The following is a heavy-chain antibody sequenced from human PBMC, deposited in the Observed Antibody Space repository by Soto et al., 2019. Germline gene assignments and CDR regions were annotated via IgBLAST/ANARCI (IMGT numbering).Heavy chain of an antibody. CDR3: ARSSLRFLEWSQNYYYYMDV. D-gene: IGHD3-3*01. J-gene: IGHJ6*03. V-gene: IGHV4-4*02. CDR1: SGSISSSNW. CDR2: IYHSGST. Sequence: SETLSLTCAVSSGSISSSNWWSWVRQPPGKGLEWIGEIYHSGSTNYNPSLKSRVTISVDKSKNQFSLKLSSVTAADTAVYYCARSSLRFLEWSQNYYYYMDVWGKGTTVTVSS.